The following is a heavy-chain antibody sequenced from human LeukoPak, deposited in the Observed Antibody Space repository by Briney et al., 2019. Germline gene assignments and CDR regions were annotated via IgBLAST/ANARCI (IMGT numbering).Heavy chain of an antibody. J-gene: IGHJ4*02. CDR3: AKDGGNYGFWGGFDN. D-gene: IGHD3-3*01. V-gene: IGHV3-23*01. CDR1: GFTFSSYA. Sequence: GGSLRLSCAASGFTFSSYAMSWVRQAPGKGLEWVSAISGSGGSTYYADSVKGRFTISRDNSKNTLYLQMNSLRAEDTAVYYCAKDGGNYGFWGGFDNWGQGTLVTVSS. CDR2: ISGSGGST.